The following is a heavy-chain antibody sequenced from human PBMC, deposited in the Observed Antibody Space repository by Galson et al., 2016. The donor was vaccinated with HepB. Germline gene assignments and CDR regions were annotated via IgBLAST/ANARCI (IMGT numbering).Heavy chain of an antibody. Sequence: ETLSLTCSVSGVSISNNNWWTWVRQSPGTGLEWIGEIFHSGTTNFNPAFKSRVLMSVDRSTNQFSLTLNFVTAADTAIYYCARALWGKLWNGMDDWGPGITATVSS. D-gene: IGHD3-16*01. CDR2: IFHSGTT. J-gene: IGHJ6*02. V-gene: IGHV4-4*02. CDR1: GVSISNNNW. CDR3: ARALWGKLWNGMDD.